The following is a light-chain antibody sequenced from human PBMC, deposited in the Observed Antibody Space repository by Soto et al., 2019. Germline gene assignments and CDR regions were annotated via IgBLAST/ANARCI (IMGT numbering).Light chain of an antibody. J-gene: IGLJ1*01. CDR2: DVS. CDR1: SSDGGGYNY. CDR3: SSYTSSSTLYV. V-gene: IGLV2-14*01. Sequence: QSALTQPASVSGSPGQSITICCTGTSSDGGGYNYVSWYQQHPGKAPKLMIYDVSNRPSGVSNRFSGSKSGNTASLTISGLQAEDEADYYCSSYTSSSTLYVFGTGNKVTVL.